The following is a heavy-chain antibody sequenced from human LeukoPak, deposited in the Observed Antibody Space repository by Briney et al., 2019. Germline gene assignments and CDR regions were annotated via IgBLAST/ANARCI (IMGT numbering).Heavy chain of an antibody. Sequence: GGSLRLSFPASGFTFGTYSLNWVRQAPGRGLGGVSYISSSSSTIYYADSVKGRFTISRDNAKNSLYLQMNSLRAEDTAVYYCARDLGTILPYYFDYWGQGTLVTVSS. CDR2: ISSSSSTI. V-gene: IGHV3-48*01. CDR1: GFTFGTYS. CDR3: ARDLGTILPYYFDY. J-gene: IGHJ4*02. D-gene: IGHD3-3*01.